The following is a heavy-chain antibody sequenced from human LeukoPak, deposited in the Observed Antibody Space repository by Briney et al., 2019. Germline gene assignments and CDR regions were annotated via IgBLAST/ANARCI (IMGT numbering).Heavy chain of an antibody. CDR2: IQSDGSVQ. Sequence: PGGSLRLSCAASGFSFSSYWMSWVRQAPGKGLEWVANIQSDGSVQQYVDSVKGLLTISRDNAKNSLYLQMNSLRAEDTAVYYCARIPRGSGWSFLDLWGQGTLVTV. D-gene: IGHD6-19*01. CDR1: GFSFSSYW. V-gene: IGHV3-7*01. CDR3: ARIPRGSGWSFLDL. J-gene: IGHJ4*02.